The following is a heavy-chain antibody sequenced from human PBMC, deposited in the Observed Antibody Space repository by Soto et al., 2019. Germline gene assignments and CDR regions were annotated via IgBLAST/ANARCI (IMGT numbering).Heavy chain of an antibody. CDR2: ISGSGGST. CDR1: GFTFSSYA. V-gene: IGHV3-23*01. Sequence: GGSLRLSCAASGFTFSSYAMIWVRRAPGKGLEWVSAISGSGGSTYYADSVKGRFTISRDNSKNTLYLQMNSLRAEDTAVYYCAGRGGYSYGSTYYYYGMDVWGQGTTVTVSS. CDR3: AGRGGYSYGSTYYYYGMDV. D-gene: IGHD5-18*01. J-gene: IGHJ6*02.